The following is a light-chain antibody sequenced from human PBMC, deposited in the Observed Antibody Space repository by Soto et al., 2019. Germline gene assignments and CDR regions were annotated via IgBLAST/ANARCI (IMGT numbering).Light chain of an antibody. CDR2: DAS. CDR1: QAISNY. V-gene: IGKV1-33*01. J-gene: IGKJ4*01. Sequence: DIQMTQSPSSLSASVGDRVTITCQASQAISNYLTWYQQKPGKAPKLLNYDASNLETGVPSRFSGRGSGTDFTFTISSLQPEDIATYYCQQYDNLPLTFGGGTKVEIK. CDR3: QQYDNLPLT.